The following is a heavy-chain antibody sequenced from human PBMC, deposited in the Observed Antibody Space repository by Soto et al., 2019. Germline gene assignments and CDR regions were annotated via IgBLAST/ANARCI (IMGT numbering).Heavy chain of an antibody. J-gene: IGHJ4*02. Sequence: GGSLRLSCAASGFTFSSYAMSWVRQAPGKGLEWASAISGSGGSTYYADSVKGRFTISRDNSKNTLYLQMNSLRAEDTAVYYCAKEGVLMVYAIIDPYYFDYWGQGTLVTVSS. D-gene: IGHD2-8*01. CDR3: AKEGVLMVYAIIDPYYFDY. CDR2: ISGSGGST. V-gene: IGHV3-23*01. CDR1: GFTFSSYA.